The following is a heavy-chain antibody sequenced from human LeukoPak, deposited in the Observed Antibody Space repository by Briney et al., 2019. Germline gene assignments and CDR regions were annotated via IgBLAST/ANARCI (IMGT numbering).Heavy chain of an antibody. CDR1: GFTFSSYS. CDR3: ARAIGSTGYYYFDAFDI. D-gene: IGHD3-22*01. J-gene: IGHJ3*02. CDR2: ISSSSSYI. V-gene: IGHV3-21*01. Sequence: GGSLRLSCAASGFTFSSYSMNWVRQAPGKGLEWVSFISSSSSYIYDADSVKGRFTISRDNAKNSLYLQMNSLRAEDTAVYYCARAIGSTGYYYFDAFDIWGKGTMVTVSS.